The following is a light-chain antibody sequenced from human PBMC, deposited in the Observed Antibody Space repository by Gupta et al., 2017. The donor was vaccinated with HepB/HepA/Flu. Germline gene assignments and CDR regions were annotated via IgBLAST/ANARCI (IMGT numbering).Light chain of an antibody. CDR2: EVS. J-gene: IGLJ2*01. CDR3: SSYTRSSTLV. CDR1: SSDVGIYNR. V-gene: IGLV2-18*02. Sequence: QSALTQPPSVSGSPGQSVTISCTGTSSDVGIYNRVSWYQQPPGTAPKLMIYEVSNRPSGVPDRFSGSKSGNTASLTISGLQAEDEADYYCSSYTRSSTLVFGGGTKLTVL.